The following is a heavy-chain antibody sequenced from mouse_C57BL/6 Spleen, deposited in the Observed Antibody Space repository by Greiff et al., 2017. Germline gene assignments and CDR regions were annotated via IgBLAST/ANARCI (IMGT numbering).Heavy chain of an antibody. Sequence: VQLQQSGAELVRPGTPVKMSCKASGCTFTNYWIGWAKQRPGHGLEWIGDIYPGGGYTNYNEKFKGKATLTADKSSSTAYMQFSSLTSEDSAIYYCARKGYDYGGYAMDYWGQGTSVTVSS. V-gene: IGHV1-63*01. CDR1: GCTFTNYW. D-gene: IGHD2-4*01. CDR2: IYPGGGYT. J-gene: IGHJ4*01. CDR3: ARKGYDYGGYAMDY.